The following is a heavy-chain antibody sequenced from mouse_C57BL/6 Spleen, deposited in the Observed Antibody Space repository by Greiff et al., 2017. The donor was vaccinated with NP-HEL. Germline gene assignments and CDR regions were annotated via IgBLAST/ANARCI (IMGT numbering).Heavy chain of an antibody. D-gene: IGHD1-1*01. Sequence: EVKLVESGPSLVRPSQTLSLTCTVTGFSINSDCYWIWIRQFPGNKLEYIGYTFYSGITYYNPSLESRTYITRDTSKNQFSLKLSSVTTEDTATYYCARSYGSSPHYYAMDYWGQGTSVTVSS. CDR3: ARSYGSSPHYYAMDY. CDR2: TFYSGIT. V-gene: IGHV3-3*01. CDR1: GFSINSDCY. J-gene: IGHJ4*01.